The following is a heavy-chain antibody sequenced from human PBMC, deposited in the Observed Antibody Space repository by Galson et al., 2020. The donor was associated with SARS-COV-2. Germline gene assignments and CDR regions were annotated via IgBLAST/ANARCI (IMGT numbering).Heavy chain of an antibody. CDR2: SDCDHDK. CDR1: GFSLSTSGMC. CDR3: ARIRAMITAPDV. Sequence: VSGPTLVKPTQTLTLTCTFSGFSLSTSGMCVSWIRQPPGKALEWFSCSDCDHDKYYSTSLKTRLPISKDTSKNQVVLTMTNMDPVDTATYYSARIRAMITAPDVRGKGTTVTVSS. D-gene: IGHD3-22*01. V-gene: IGHV2-70*11. J-gene: IGHJ6*04.